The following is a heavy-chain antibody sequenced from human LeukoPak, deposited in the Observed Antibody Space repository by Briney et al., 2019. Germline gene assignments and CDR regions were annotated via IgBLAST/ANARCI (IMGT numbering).Heavy chain of an antibody. J-gene: IGHJ4*02. D-gene: IGHD5-24*01. CDR3: ARESRTTISPKLDY. Sequence: KSGGSLRLSCAASGFTFSSYSMNWVRQAPGKGLEWVSSISSSSSYIYYADSVKGRFTISRDNAKNSLYLQMNSLRAEYTAVYYCARESRTTISPKLDYWGQGTLVTVSS. CDR2: ISSSSSYI. V-gene: IGHV3-21*01. CDR1: GFTFSSYS.